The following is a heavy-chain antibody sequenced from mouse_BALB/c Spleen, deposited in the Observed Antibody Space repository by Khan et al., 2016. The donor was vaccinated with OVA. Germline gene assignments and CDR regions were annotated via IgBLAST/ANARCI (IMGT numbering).Heavy chain of an antibody. CDR2: INPSTGYT. J-gene: IGHJ2*01. D-gene: IGHD1-1*01. CDR3: ASRGQRWDFDY. Sequence: VQLQQSGAELAKPGASVKMSCKASGYTFINYWILWIKQRPGQGLEWIGYINPSTGYTEYNQNLKEKATLTAAKSSSTAYMQLSSLTSEDSTVYYCASRGQRWDFDYGGQGTTLTVSS. V-gene: IGHV1-7*01. CDR1: GYTFINYW.